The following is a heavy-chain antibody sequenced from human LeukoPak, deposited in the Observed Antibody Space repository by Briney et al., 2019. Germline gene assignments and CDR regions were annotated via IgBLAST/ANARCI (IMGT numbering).Heavy chain of an antibody. Sequence: PGGSLRLSCAASGFTFSDYNMHWVRQAPGKGLEWVAFIRYDGSNKYYADSVKGRFTISRDNSKNTLYLQMNSLRAEDTAVYYCAKGRGIVVVVAAVSFDYWGQGTLVTVSS. CDR1: GFTFSDYN. CDR3: AKGRGIVVVVAAVSFDY. D-gene: IGHD2-15*01. J-gene: IGHJ4*02. V-gene: IGHV3-30*02. CDR2: IRYDGSNK.